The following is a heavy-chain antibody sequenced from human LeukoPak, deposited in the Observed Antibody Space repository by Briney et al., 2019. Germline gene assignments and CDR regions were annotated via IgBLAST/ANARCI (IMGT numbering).Heavy chain of an antibody. CDR2: IRYDGSNK. J-gene: IGHJ4*02. D-gene: IGHD3-22*01. CDR3: AKESESYDSSGSTFDF. Sequence: QPGGSLRLSCAASGFTFSSYGMEWVRQAPGKGLEWVAFIRYDGSNKYYSDSVKGRFTISRDNSKNTLYLQMNSLRAEDTAVYYCAKESESYDSSGSTFDFWGQGTLVTVSS. V-gene: IGHV3-30*02. CDR1: GFTFSSYG.